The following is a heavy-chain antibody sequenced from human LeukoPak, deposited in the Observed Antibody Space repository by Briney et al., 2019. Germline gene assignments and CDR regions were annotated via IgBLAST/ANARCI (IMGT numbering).Heavy chain of an antibody. V-gene: IGHV1-2*02. CDR2: INPNSGGT. Sequence: ASVKVSCKASGYTFTGYYMHWVRQAPGQGLEWMGWINPNSGGTNYAQKFQGRVTMTRDTSISTAYMELSRLRSDDTAVYYCATEPSYYHDSSGYSDYWGQGTLVTVSS. CDR3: ATEPSYYHDSSGYSDY. CDR1: GYTFTGYY. D-gene: IGHD3-22*01. J-gene: IGHJ4*02.